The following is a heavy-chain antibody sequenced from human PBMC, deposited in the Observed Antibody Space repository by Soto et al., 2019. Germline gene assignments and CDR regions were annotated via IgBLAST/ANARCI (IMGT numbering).Heavy chain of an antibody. V-gene: IGHV1-58*01. J-gene: IGHJ4*02. CDR1: GFTFASSA. D-gene: IGHD3-22*01. CDR2: IVVGSGNT. CDR3: AAMGPYYYDSSGYLLDY. Sequence: SVKVSCKASGFTFASSAVQWVRQARGQRLEWIGWIVVGSGNTNYAQKFQERVTITRDMSTSTAYMELSSLRSEDTAVYYCAAMGPYYYDSSGYLLDYWGQGNLVTVSS.